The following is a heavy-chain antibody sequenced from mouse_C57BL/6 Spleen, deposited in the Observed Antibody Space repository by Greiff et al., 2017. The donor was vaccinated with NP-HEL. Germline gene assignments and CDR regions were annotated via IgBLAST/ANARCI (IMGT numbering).Heavy chain of an antibody. CDR1: GYAFSSSW. CDR2: IYPGDGDT. CDR3: ARVYDYEIDY. J-gene: IGHJ2*01. D-gene: IGHD2-4*01. Sequence: VQLQQSGPELVKPGASVKISCKASGYAFSSSWMNWVKQRPGKGLEWIGRIYPGDGDTNYNGKFKGKATLTADKSSSTAYMQLSSLTSEDSAVYFCARVYDYEIDYWGQGTTLTVSS. V-gene: IGHV1-82*01.